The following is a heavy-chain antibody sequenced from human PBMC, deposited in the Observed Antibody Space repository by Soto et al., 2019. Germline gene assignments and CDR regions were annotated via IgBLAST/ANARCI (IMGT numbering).Heavy chain of an antibody. CDR1: GFTFTSSA. J-gene: IGHJ3*02. CDR3: AAVPYYDFWSGYPVDAFDI. CDR2: IVVGSGNT. V-gene: IGHV1-58*02. D-gene: IGHD3-3*01. Sequence: ASVKVSCKASGFTFTSSAMQWVRQARGQRLEWIGWIVVGSGNTNYAQKFQERVTITRDMSTSTAYMELSSLRSEDTAVYYCAAVPYYDFWSGYPVDAFDIWGQGTMVTVS.